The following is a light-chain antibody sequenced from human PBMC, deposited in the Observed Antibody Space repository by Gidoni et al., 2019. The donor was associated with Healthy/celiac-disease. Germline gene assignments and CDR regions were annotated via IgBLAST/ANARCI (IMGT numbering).Light chain of an antibody. Sequence: DIQMTQSPSSLSASVGDRVTITCQASQDISNYFNWYQQKPGKAPKLLIYDASNLETGVPSRFSGSGSGTDFTFTISSLQPEDIATYYCQQYDNLPTFGGGTKVEI. CDR3: QQYDNLPT. CDR1: QDISNY. V-gene: IGKV1-33*01. J-gene: IGKJ4*01. CDR2: DAS.